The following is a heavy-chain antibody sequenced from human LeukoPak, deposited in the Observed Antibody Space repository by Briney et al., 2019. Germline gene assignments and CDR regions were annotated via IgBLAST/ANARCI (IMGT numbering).Heavy chain of an antibody. CDR2: ISSSSSYT. D-gene: IGHD3-10*01. Sequence: GGSLRLSCAASGFTFSDYYMSWIRQAPGKGLEWVSYISSSSSYTNYADSVKGRFTISRDNAKNSLYLQMNSLRAEDTAVYYCASVGEFGEPKWGQGTLVTVSS. CDR3: ASVGEFGEPK. CDR1: GFTFSDYY. J-gene: IGHJ4*02. V-gene: IGHV3-11*06.